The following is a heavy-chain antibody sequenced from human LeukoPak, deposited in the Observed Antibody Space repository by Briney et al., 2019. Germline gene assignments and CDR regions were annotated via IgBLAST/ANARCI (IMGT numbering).Heavy chain of an antibody. CDR2: ISYDGSNK. Sequence: GGSLRLSCAASGFTFSSYGMHWVRQAPGKGLEWVAVISYDGSNKYYADSVKGRFTISRDNSKNTLYLQMNSLRAEDTAVYYCAKDRAFDIWGQGTMVTVSS. J-gene: IGHJ3*02. CDR3: AKDRAFDI. CDR1: GFTFSSYG. V-gene: IGHV3-30*18.